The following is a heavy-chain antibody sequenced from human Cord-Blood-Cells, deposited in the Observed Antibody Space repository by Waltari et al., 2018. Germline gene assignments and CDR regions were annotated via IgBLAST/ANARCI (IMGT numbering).Heavy chain of an antibody. CDR1: GGSFSGYY. J-gene: IGHJ6*03. CDR2: INHSGST. CDR3: AREYSSSSDYYMDV. D-gene: IGHD6-6*01. Sequence: QVQLQQWGAGLLKPSETLSLTCAVYGGSFSGYYWSWIRKPPGKGLEWIGEINHSGSTNYNPSLKSRVTISVDTSKNQFSLKLSSVTAADTAVYYCAREYSSSSDYYMDVWGKGTTVTVSS. V-gene: IGHV4-34*01.